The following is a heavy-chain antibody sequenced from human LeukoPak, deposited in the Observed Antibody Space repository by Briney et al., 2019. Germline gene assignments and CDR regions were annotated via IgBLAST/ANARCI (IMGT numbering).Heavy chain of an antibody. J-gene: IGHJ4*02. V-gene: IGHV5-51*01. D-gene: IGHD1-26*01. Sequence: GESLKISCKGSGYSFTSYWIAWVRQMPGKGLEWMGIIYPGDSDTRYSPSFQGQVTISADKSINTAYLQWSSLKASDTAMYYCARRSGSFQGDYNFDYWGQGTLVTVSS. CDR2: IYPGDSDT. CDR3: ARRSGSFQGDYNFDY. CDR1: GYSFTSYW.